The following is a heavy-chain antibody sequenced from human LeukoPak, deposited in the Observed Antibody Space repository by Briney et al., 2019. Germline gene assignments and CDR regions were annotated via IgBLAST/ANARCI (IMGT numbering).Heavy chain of an antibody. J-gene: IGHJ4*02. CDR3: AKVFGRVGTFDY. Sequence: GGSLRLSCAASGFTFSSYAMSWVRQAPGKGLDWVSAISGSGGSTYYADSVKGRFTISRDNSKNTLYLQMNSLRAEDTAVYYCAKVFGRVGTFDYWGQGTLVTVSS. CDR2: ISGSGGST. V-gene: IGHV3-23*01. CDR1: GFTFSSYA. D-gene: IGHD3-3*01.